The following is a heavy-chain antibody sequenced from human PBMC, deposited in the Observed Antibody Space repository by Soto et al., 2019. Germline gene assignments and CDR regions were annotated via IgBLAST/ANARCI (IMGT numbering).Heavy chain of an antibody. CDR2: ISAYNYKT. CDR1: GYTFTSYG. V-gene: IGHV1-18*01. D-gene: IGHD3-16*01. J-gene: IGHJ6*02. Sequence: QAQLVQSGAEVKKPGASVKVSCKSSGYTFTSYGLTWVRQAPGQGLEWMGWISAYNYKTMYAQKFQDSVTMTIDITTTTAYLDLKSLTSGDTAVYYCARDPLGDGKYYGMDVWGQGTTVTVSS. CDR3: ARDPLGDGKYYGMDV.